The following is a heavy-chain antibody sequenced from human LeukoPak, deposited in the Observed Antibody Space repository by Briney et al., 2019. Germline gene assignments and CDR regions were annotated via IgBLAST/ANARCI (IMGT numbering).Heavy chain of an antibody. CDR1: GFTFSNAW. Sequence: GGSLRLSCAASGFTFSNAWMSWVRQAPGKGLEWVGRIKSEADGETTDCAAAVKDRFTISRDDSENTLYLQMNNLKTEDTAVYFCTPLHGKGPSAGAAFDIWGQGTMVTVSS. CDR2: IKSEADGETT. V-gene: IGHV3-15*01. J-gene: IGHJ3*02. CDR3: TPLHGKGPSAGAAFDI. D-gene: IGHD7-27*01.